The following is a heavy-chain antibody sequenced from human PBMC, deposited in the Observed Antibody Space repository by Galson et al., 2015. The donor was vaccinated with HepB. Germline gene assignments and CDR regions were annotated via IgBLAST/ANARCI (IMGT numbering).Heavy chain of an antibody. D-gene: IGHD3-10*01. CDR1: GYTFSRYV. CDR3: ARDSTTMIRGVINMVDY. V-gene: IGHV1-3*01. Sequence: SVKVSCKASGYTFSRYVMHWVRQAPGQRLEWMGWINAGNGNTKYSQKFQVRVTITRDTSASTAYMELRSLRSEDTAVYYCARDSTTMIRGVINMVDYWGQGTLVTVSS. CDR2: INAGNGNT. J-gene: IGHJ4*02.